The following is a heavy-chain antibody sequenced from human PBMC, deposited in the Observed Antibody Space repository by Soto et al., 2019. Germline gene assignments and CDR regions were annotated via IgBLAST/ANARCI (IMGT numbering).Heavy chain of an antibody. Sequence: PSETLSLTCTVSAASFSKYYWTWIRQSPGKGLEWIGYIYFNGNTNYNPSLKRRVTMSIDTSKKQFSLNLSSVTAADKAVYYCASVTFGGIVLAHWGQGALVT. CDR3: ASVTFGGIVLAH. D-gene: IGHD3-16*01. V-gene: IGHV4-59*01. CDR1: AASFSKYY. J-gene: IGHJ4*02. CDR2: IYFNGNT.